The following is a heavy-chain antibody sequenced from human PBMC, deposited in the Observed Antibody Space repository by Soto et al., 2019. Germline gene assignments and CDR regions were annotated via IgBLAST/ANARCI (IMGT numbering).Heavy chain of an antibody. CDR1: GFTLSDHY. CDR2: SRNRNHSYST. J-gene: IGHJ4*02. CDR3: VRGHWSFDY. V-gene: IGHV3-72*01. D-gene: IGHD2-8*02. Sequence: GGSLRLSCAASGFTLSDHYMDWVRQAPGKGLEWVARSRNRNHSYSTEYGASVKGRFTISRDNSKNSLYLQMNSLKAEDTAVYYCVRGHWSFDYWGQGTVVTVSS.